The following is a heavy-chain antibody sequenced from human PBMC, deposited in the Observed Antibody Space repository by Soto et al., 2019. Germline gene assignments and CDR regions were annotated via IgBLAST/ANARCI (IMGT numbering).Heavy chain of an antibody. V-gene: IGHV3-23*01. CDR2: ITGSGSIA. CDR1: GFTFDNYA. J-gene: IGHJ5*02. Sequence: PGGSLRLSCAASGFTFDNYAMTWVRLTPGKGLEWVSTITGSGSIAFHADSVKGRFTASRDNSKNILFLQMHSLSAEDTGIYYCVKNFDFIYGFDLGDTRGKGSQVTVSS. D-gene: IGHD3-10*01. CDR3: VKNFDFIYGFDLGDT.